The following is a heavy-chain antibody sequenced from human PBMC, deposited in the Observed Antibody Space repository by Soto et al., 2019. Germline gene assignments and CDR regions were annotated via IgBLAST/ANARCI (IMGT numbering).Heavy chain of an antibody. CDR3: ARGGNPSFLFDY. CDR2: ISSNGGST. Sequence: GGSLRLSCSASGFTFSSYAMHWVRQAPGKGLEYVSVISSNGGSTYHADSVKGRFTISRDNAKNTLYLQMNSLRAEDTAVYYCARGGNPSFLFDYWGQGTLVTVSS. CDR1: GFTFSSYA. V-gene: IGHV3-64*04. D-gene: IGHD3-10*01. J-gene: IGHJ4*02.